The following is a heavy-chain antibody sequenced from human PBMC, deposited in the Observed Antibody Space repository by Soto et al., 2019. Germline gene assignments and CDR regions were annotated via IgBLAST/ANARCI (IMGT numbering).Heavy chain of an antibody. D-gene: IGHD1-26*01. CDR2: IYYSGTS. CDR1: GGSIGSSSCY. Sequence: SETLSLTCSVSGGSIGSSSCYWGWIRQPPGKGLEWIGSIYYSGTSYYNPSLRSRVTISVDTSRNQFSLRLSSVTAADTAVYYCAKTANGSYPYSRMFDSWGQGALVTVSS. CDR3: AKTANGSYPYSRMFDS. V-gene: IGHV4-39*01. J-gene: IGHJ4*02.